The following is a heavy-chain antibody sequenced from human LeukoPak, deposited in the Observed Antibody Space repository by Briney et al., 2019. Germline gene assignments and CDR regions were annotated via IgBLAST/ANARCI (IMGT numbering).Heavy chain of an antibody. CDR1: GDSVSSNSAA. V-gene: IGHV6-1*01. CDR2: THYRSKWYN. Sequence: SQTLSLTCAISGDSVSSNSAAWNWIRQSPSRGLEWLGRTHYRSKWYNDCAVSVKSRITINPDTSKNQFSLQLNSVTPEDTAVYYCARDQVGATQYYYYYYGMDVWGQGTTVTVSS. D-gene: IGHD1-26*01. J-gene: IGHJ6*02. CDR3: ARDQVGATQYYYYYYGMDV.